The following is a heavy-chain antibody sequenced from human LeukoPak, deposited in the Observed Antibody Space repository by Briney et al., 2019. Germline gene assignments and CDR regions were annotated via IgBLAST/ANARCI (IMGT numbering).Heavy chain of an antibody. CDR1: GGSISSSTYY. CDR2: IYYSGST. J-gene: IGHJ4*02. D-gene: IGHD1-26*01. V-gene: IGHV4-39*01. Sequence: PSETLSLTCTVSGGSISSSTYYWGWIRQPPGKGLEWIGSIYYSGSTYYNPSLKGRVTISVDTSKNQFSLKLSSVTAADTAVYYCARGQSGSYYTPGFDYWGQGTLVTVSS. CDR3: ARGQSGSYYTPGFDY.